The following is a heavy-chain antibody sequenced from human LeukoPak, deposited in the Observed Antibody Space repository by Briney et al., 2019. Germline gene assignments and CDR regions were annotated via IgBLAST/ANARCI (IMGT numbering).Heavy chain of an antibody. Sequence: PGRSLRLSCAATGFTFKDYGMHWVRQPPGKGLEWVSSINWNGGGTDYADSVKGRFTISRDNAKNSLYLQLSSLRPEDTALYYCAKQMRATNTYSFFGLDVWGQGTTVTVSS. J-gene: IGHJ6*02. V-gene: IGHV3-9*01. CDR1: GFTFKDYG. D-gene: IGHD1-26*01. CDR2: INWNGGGT. CDR3: AKQMRATNTYSFFGLDV.